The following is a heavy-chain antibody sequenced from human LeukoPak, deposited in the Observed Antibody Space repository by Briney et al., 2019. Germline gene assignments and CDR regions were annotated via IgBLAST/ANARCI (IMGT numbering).Heavy chain of an antibody. Sequence: PGGSLRLSCAASELTVSRNYMSWVRQAPGKGLEWVSVIYSDGNTYYADSVNGRFSISRDNSKNTLYLQMNSLRAEDTAVYYCARDLGLLWFGESAEYWGQGTLVTVSS. CDR1: ELTVSRNY. CDR3: ARDLGLLWFGESAEY. J-gene: IGHJ4*02. CDR2: IYSDGNT. D-gene: IGHD3-10*01. V-gene: IGHV3-53*01.